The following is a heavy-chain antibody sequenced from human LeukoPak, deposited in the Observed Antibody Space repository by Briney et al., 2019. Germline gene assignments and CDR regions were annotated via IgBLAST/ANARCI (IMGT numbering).Heavy chain of an antibody. CDR3: ARRGGSSSMDYYYHYMDV. V-gene: IGHV3-21*01. CDR2: ISDSGIYT. D-gene: IGHD6-6*01. CDR1: AFTFSDYS. Sequence: GGSLRLSCAASAFTFSDYSMNWVRQAPGKGLEWVSSISDSGIYTYYADSVKGRFTISRDNAKNSLYLQMNILRAEDTAVYYCARRGGSSSMDYYYHYMDVWGKGTTVTVSS. J-gene: IGHJ6*03.